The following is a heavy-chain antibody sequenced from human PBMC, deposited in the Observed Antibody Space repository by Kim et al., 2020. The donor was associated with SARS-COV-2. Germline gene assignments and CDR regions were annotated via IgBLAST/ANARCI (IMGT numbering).Heavy chain of an antibody. V-gene: IGHV4-34*01. D-gene: IGHD2-15*01. CDR2: INHSGST. CDR1: GGSFSGYY. J-gene: IGHJ4*02. Sequence: SETLSLTCAVYGGSFSGYYWSWIRQPPGKGLEWIGEINHSGSTNYNPSLKSRVTISVDTSKNQFSLKLSSVTAADTAVYYCARRGGGSWGVDYWGQGTLVTVSS. CDR3: ARRGGGSWGVDY.